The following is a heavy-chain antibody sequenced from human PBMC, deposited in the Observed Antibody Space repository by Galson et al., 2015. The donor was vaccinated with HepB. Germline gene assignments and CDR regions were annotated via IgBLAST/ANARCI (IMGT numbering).Heavy chain of an antibody. CDR3: ARGTPSYYGSGIDY. CDR1: GFTFSSYS. D-gene: IGHD3-10*01. V-gene: IGHV3-48*02. Sequence: SLRLSCAASGFTFSSYSMNWVRQAPGKGLEWVSYISVSSTFIFYADSVKGRFTISRDNPKNPLYLQMNSLRDEDTAVYYCARGTPSYYGSGIDYWDQGILVTVSS. J-gene: IGHJ4*02. CDR2: ISVSSTFI.